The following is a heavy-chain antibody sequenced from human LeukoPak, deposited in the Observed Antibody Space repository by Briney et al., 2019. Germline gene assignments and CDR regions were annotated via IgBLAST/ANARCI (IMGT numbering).Heavy chain of an antibody. CDR2: ISYDGSNK. D-gene: IGHD1-26*01. V-gene: IGHV3-30*03. CDR1: GFTFSSYS. CDR3: AREGGPRALDYYYGMDV. J-gene: IGHJ6*02. Sequence: GGSLRLSCAASGFTFSSYSMNWVRQAPGKGLEGVAVISYDGSNKYYADSVKGRFTISRDNSKNTLYLQMNSLRAEDTAVYYCAREGGPRALDYYYGMDVWGQGTTVTVSS.